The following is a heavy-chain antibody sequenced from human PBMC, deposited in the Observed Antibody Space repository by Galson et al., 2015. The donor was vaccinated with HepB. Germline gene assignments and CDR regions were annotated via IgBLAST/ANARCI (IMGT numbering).Heavy chain of an antibody. Sequence: ETLSLTCAVYGGSFSGYYWSWIRQPPGKGLEWIGEINHSGSTNYNPSLKSRVTISVDTSKNQFSLKLSSVTAADTAVYYCASIVGATYYFDYWGQGTLVTVSS. CDR3: ASIVGATYYFDY. CDR1: GGSFSGYY. J-gene: IGHJ4*02. CDR2: INHSGST. D-gene: IGHD1-26*01. V-gene: IGHV4-34*01.